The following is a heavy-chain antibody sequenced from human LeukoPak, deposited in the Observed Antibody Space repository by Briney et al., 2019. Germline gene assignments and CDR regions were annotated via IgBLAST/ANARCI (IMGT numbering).Heavy chain of an antibody. CDR3: ARVVRGSSGYRYYFDY. CDR1: GYTFTSYA. J-gene: IGHJ4*02. Sequence: ASVKVSCKASGYTFTSYAMNWVRQAPGQGLEWMGWINTNTGNPTYAQGFTGRFVFSLDTSVSTAYLQISRLKAEDTAVYYCARVVRGSSGYRYYFDYWGQGTLVTVSS. V-gene: IGHV7-4-1*02. CDR2: INTNTGNP. D-gene: IGHD3-22*01.